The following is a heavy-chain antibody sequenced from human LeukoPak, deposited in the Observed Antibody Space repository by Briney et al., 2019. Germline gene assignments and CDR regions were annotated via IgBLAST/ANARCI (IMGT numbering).Heavy chain of an antibody. Sequence: PSETLSLTCTVSGGSISSGDYYWSWIRQPPGKGLEWIGYIYHTGSTNYNPSLKSRVTISVDTSKNQFSLKLSSVTAADTAVYYCARPGAIPDDAFDIWGQGTMVTVSS. CDR2: IYHTGST. J-gene: IGHJ3*02. CDR3: ARPGAIPDDAFDI. D-gene: IGHD2-21*01. CDR1: GGSISSGDYY. V-gene: IGHV4-61*08.